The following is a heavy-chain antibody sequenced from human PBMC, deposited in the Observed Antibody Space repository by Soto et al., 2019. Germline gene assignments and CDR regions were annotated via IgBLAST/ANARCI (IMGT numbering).Heavy chain of an antibody. V-gene: IGHV3-74*01. D-gene: IGHD3-3*01. Sequence: EVQLVESGGGLVQPGGSLRLSCAASGFTFSSYWMHWVRQVPGKGLVWVSHIDSEGSSASYVDSVRGRFTISRDNAENTVYLQMNSLRAEDTAVYYCARDTIGVGIDYWGQGTLVTVSS. CDR2: IDSEGSSA. CDR1: GFTFSSYW. J-gene: IGHJ4*02. CDR3: ARDTIGVGIDY.